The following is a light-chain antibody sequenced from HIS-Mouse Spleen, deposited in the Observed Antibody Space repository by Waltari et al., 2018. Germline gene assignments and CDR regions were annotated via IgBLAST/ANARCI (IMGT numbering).Light chain of an antibody. J-gene: IGLJ2*01. V-gene: IGLV3-21*03. CDR1: NIGSNS. Sequence: SYVLTHPPSVSVAPGKTARITRWGNNIGSNSVHWYQQKPGQAPVPVVYDDSDRPSGIPERFSGSNSGNTATLTISRVEAGDEADYYCQVWDSSSDHVVFGGGTKLTVL. CDR2: DDS. CDR3: QVWDSSSDHVV.